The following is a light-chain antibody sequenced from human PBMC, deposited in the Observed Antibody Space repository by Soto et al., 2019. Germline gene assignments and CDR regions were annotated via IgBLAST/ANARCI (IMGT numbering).Light chain of an antibody. CDR3: QQGQNWPLT. V-gene: IGKV3-15*01. CDR2: SAS. Sequence: EIAMTQSPATLSVSPGERATLSCRASQSISTELAWYQQIPGQPPRLLIYSASTRATGVPARFTGSGSGSKFTLTIRGLQYEDFAFCYCQQGQNWPLTFGQGTRVEI. J-gene: IGKJ2*01. CDR1: QSISTE.